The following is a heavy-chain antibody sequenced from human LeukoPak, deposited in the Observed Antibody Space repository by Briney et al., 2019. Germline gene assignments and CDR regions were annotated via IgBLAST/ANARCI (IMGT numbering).Heavy chain of an antibody. V-gene: IGHV3-23*01. CDR3: AKGTSSSGWE. Sequence: PGGSLRLSCAASGFTFSSYAMSWVRQAPGKGLEWVSAISGSGGTTYYADSVKGRFTISRDNSKNTLYLQMNSLRADDTAVYYCAKGTSSSGWEWGQGTLVTVSS. D-gene: IGHD6-19*01. CDR1: GFTFSSYA. CDR2: ISGSGGTT. J-gene: IGHJ4*02.